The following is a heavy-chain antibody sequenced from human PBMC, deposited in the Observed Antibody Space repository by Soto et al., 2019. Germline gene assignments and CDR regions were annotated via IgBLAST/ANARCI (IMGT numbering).Heavy chain of an antibody. Sequence: SVKVSCKASGYTFASYAMHGVRQAPGQGLEWMGGIIPIFGTANYAQKFQGRVTITADESTSTAYMELSSLRSEDTAVYYCARADYIAVAGTWENFDYWGQGTLVTVSS. CDR3: ARADYIAVAGTWENFDY. J-gene: IGHJ4*02. CDR1: GYTFASYA. CDR2: IIPIFGTA. D-gene: IGHD6-19*01. V-gene: IGHV1-69*13.